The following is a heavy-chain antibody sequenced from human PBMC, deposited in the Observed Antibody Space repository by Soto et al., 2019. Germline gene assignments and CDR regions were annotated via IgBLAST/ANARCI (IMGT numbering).Heavy chain of an antibody. V-gene: IGHV5-10-1*01. CDR2: IDPSDSYT. J-gene: IGHJ4*02. Sequence: PGESLKISCKGSGDSFTSYWIGWVRQMPGKGLEWMGRIDPSDSYTNYSPSFQGHVTISADKSISTAYLQWSSLKASDTAMYYCAIQSRDSSGWYHNWGQGTLVTVSS. CDR3: AIQSRDSSGWYHN. CDR1: GDSFTSYW. D-gene: IGHD6-19*01.